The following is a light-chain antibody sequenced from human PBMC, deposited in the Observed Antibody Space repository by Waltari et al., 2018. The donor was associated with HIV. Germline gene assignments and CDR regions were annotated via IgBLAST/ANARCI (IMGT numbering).Light chain of an antibody. CDR1: DTGNKS. CDR3: QVWDSTSDHVV. Sequence: SYVLTQPPSVSLPPGKPANINCEGKDTGNKSVHWYNQKPGQAPVLVIFYDSDRPSGMDKRFSGSNSGNAATLIITRFGAGDEADYYCQVWDSTSDHVVFGGGTTLTVL. V-gene: IGLV3-21*04. CDR2: YDS. J-gene: IGLJ3*02.